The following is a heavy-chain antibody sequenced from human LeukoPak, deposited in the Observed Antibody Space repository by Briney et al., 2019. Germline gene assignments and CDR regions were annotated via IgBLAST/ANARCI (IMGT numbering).Heavy chain of an antibody. CDR2: MYYSGTT. CDR1: GGSFSGYY. V-gene: IGHV4-34*11. D-gene: IGHD1-26*01. CDR3: AGQVGARIRYYYTSGLDV. J-gene: IGHJ6*02. Sequence: SETLSLTCAVYGGSFSGYYWSWIRQPPGKGLEWIGSMYYSGTTNYDPSFKSRVTISLDTSKNEFSLRLKSLTAADTAVHYCAGQVGARIRYYYTSGLDVWGQGTTVAVSS.